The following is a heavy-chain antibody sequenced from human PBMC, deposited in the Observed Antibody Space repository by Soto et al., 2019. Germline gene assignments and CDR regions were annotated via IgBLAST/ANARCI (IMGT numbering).Heavy chain of an antibody. Sequence: LGESLKISCKGSGYSFTSYWISWVRQMPGKGLEWMGMIDPSDSYTNYSPSFQGHVTISADKSISTAYLQWSSLKASDTAMYYCARQEWGSSSDYYYGMDVWGQGTTVTVSS. J-gene: IGHJ6*02. CDR3: ARQEWGSSSDYYYGMDV. CDR2: IDPSDSYT. D-gene: IGHD6-6*01. V-gene: IGHV5-10-1*01. CDR1: GYSFTSYW.